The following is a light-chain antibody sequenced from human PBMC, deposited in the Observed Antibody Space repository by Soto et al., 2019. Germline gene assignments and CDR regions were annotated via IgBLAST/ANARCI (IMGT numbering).Light chain of an antibody. CDR2: AAS. CDR1: QGISSY. Sequence: DIQLTQSPSFLSASVGDRVTITCRASQGISSYLAWYQQKPGKAPKLLIYAASTLQSGVPSRFSGSGSGTEFTLTISSLQPDDFATYYCQQYSNFRTFGQGTKVEIK. J-gene: IGKJ1*01. CDR3: QQYSNFRT. V-gene: IGKV1-9*01.